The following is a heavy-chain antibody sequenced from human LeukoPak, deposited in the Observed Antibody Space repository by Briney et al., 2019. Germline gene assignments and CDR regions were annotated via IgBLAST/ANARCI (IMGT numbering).Heavy chain of an antibody. CDR3: ARGMTVAANWFDS. V-gene: IGHV3-7*01. CDR2: IKQDGSEK. D-gene: IGHD6-19*01. J-gene: IGHJ5*01. Sequence: GGSLRLSCAASGFIFSSYWMNWVRQAPGKGLEWVANIKQDGSEKYYVDPVKGRFTISRDNAENSLYLQMNSLRAEDTAVYYCARGMTVAANWFDSWGQGTLVTVSS. CDR1: GFIFSSYW.